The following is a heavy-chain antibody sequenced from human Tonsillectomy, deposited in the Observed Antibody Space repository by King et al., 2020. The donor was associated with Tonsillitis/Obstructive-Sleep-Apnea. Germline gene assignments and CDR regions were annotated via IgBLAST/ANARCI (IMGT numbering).Heavy chain of an antibody. CDR3: TRGSKNSYEGYMDV. V-gene: IGHV3-49*05. CDR1: GFTFGDYA. CDR2: IRSKAYGVTT. D-gene: IGHD5-18*01. Sequence: VQLVESGGGLVKPGRSLRLSCTASGFTFGDYAMSWFRQAPGKGLEWVGFIRSKAYGVTTEYAASVKGRITISRDDSKSIAYLQMNSLKTEDTAVYYCTRGSKNSYEGYMDVWGKGTTVTVSS. J-gene: IGHJ6*03.